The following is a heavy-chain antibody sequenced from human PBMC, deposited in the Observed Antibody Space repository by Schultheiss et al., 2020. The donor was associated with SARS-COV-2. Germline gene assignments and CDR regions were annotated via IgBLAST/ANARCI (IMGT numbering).Heavy chain of an antibody. Sequence: GGSLRLSCAASGFTFSSYAMHWVRQAPGKGLEWVAVIWYDGSNKYYADSVKGRFTISRDNSKNTLYLQMNSLRDEDTAVYYCAKGGVWGKGTTVTVSS. CDR3: AKGGV. J-gene: IGHJ6*04. CDR2: IWYDGSNK. CDR1: GFTFSSYA. V-gene: IGHV3-30*07.